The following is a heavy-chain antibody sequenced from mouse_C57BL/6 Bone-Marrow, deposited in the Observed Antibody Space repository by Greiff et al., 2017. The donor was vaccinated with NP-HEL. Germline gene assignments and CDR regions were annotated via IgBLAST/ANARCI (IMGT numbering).Heavy chain of an antibody. J-gene: IGHJ3*01. D-gene: IGHD2-4*01. Sequence: QVQLKQPGAELVKPGASVKMSCKASGYTFTSYWINWVMQRPGQGLEWIGDIYPGSGSTNYNEKFKSKATRTVETSTITAYMQLSNPTSEDSAVYSCSIRLRLRFAYWGQGTLVTVSS. CDR2: IYPGSGST. CDR1: GYTFTSYW. CDR3: SIRLRLRFAY. V-gene: IGHV1-55*01.